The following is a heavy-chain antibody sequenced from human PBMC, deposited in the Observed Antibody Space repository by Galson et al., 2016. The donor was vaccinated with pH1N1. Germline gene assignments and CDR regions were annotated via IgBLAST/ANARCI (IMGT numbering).Heavy chain of an antibody. J-gene: IGHJ3*02. CDR1: GFTFSDYY. V-gene: IGHV3-11*06. Sequence: SLRLSCAASGFTFSDYYMNWVRQAPGKGLEWLSYISSISTDYTNYADSVKGRFTISRDNAKNSLYLEMNSLRAEDTAVYYCARGREDYSDYECAFDIWGQGTMVTVSS. CDR2: ISSISTDYT. CDR3: ARGREDYSDYECAFDI. D-gene: IGHD4-11*01.